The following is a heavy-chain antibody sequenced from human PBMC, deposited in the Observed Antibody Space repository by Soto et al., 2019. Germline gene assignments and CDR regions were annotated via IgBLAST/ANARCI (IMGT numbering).Heavy chain of an antibody. CDR1: GGSFSGYY. V-gene: IGHV4-34*01. CDR3: ARGSVRCSGGSCYRTHYYCMDV. D-gene: IGHD2-15*01. CDR2: INHSGST. Sequence: SATLSLTCAVYGGSFSGYYWSWIRQPPKKGLEWIGEINHSGSTNYNPSLKSRVTISVDTSKNQFSLKLSSVTAADTAVYYCARGSVRCSGGSCYRTHYYCMDVWGKGATVTVSS. J-gene: IGHJ6*03.